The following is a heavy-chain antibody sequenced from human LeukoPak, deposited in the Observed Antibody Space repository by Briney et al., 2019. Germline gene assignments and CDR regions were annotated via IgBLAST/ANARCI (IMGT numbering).Heavy chain of an antibody. CDR3: ARDATPYSLDY. D-gene: IGHD2-21*01. Sequence: TSETLSLTCTVSGGSISNYYWSWIRQPPGKGLKWIGYVYYSGSTNYNPSLKSRVTMSVDTSNSQFSLKLTSVTAVDTAVYYCARDATPYSLDYWGQGTLVTVSS. J-gene: IGHJ4*02. CDR1: GGSISNYY. V-gene: IGHV4-59*01. CDR2: VYYSGST.